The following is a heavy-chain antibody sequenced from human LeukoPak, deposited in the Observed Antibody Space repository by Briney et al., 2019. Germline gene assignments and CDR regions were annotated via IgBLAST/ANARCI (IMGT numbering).Heavy chain of an antibody. J-gene: IGHJ4*02. Sequence: SETLSLTCTVSGDSISSGGYYWSWIRQHPEKGLEWIGYIYYSGSTYYNPSLKSRVIISVDTSKNQFSLRLSSVTAADTAVYYCAREVYYDSSGYDYWGQGTLVTVSS. D-gene: IGHD3-22*01. CDR3: AREVYYDSSGYDY. CDR1: GDSISSGGYY. CDR2: IYYSGST. V-gene: IGHV4-31*03.